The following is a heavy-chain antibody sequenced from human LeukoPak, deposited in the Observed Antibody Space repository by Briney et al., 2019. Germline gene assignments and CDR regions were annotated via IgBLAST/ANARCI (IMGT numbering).Heavy chain of an antibody. D-gene: IGHD2-21*01. CDR1: GGSISSSSYY. CDR3: ASMEGYSLYAFDI. J-gene: IGHJ3*02. Sequence: SETLSLTCTVSGGSISSSSYYWGWIRQPPGKGLEWIGSIYYSGSTYYNPSLKSRVTISVDTSKNQFSLKLSSVTAADTAVYYCASMEGYSLYAFDIWGQGTMVTVSS. V-gene: IGHV4-39*01. CDR2: IYYSGST.